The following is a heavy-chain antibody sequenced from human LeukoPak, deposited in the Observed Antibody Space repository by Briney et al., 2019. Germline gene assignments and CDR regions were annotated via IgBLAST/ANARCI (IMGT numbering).Heavy chain of an antibody. CDR1: GLTFSSYA. V-gene: IGHV3-23*01. Sequence: GGSLRLSCAASGLTFSSYAMMWLRQAPGKGLEWVSAIGNGGWALYADSVKGRFTISRDNSKDTLYLQMNSLRAEDTAVYYCAKAIVRFLEWSRGDAFDIWGQGTMVTVSS. D-gene: IGHD3-3*01. CDR3: AKAIVRFLEWSRGDAFDI. CDR2: IGNGGWA. J-gene: IGHJ3*02.